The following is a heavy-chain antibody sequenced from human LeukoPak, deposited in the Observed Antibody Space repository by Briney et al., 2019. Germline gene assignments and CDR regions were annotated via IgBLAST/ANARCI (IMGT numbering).Heavy chain of an antibody. V-gene: IGHV1-69*05. CDR1: GGTFSSYA. CDR3: ARDPYYYDSSGYPRGGEFDY. Sequence: SVKVSCKASGGTFSSYATSWVRQAPGQGLEWMGRIIPIFGTANYAQKFQGRVTITTDESTSTAYMELSSLRSEDTAVYYCARDPYYYDSSGYPRGGEFDYWGQGTLVTVSS. D-gene: IGHD3-22*01. J-gene: IGHJ4*02. CDR2: IIPIFGTA.